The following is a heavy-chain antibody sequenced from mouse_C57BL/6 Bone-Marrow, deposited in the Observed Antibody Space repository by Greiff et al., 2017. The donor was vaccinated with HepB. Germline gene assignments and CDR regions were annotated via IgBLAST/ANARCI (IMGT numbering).Heavy chain of an antibody. V-gene: IGHV5-17*01. CDR1: GFTFSDYG. CDR3: ARLRYYGSSLWYFDY. Sequence: EVHLVESGGGLVKPGGSLKLSCAASGFTFSDYGMHWVRQAPEKGLEWVAYISSGSSTIYYADTVKGRFTISRDNAKNTLFLRMTSMRSEDTAMYYCARLRYYGSSLWYFDYWGQGTTLTVSS. J-gene: IGHJ2*01. D-gene: IGHD1-1*01. CDR2: ISSGSSTI.